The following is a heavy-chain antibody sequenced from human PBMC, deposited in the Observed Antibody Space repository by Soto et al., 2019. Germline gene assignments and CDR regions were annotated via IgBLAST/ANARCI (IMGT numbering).Heavy chain of an antibody. V-gene: IGHV3-48*02. CDR2: IGTSGTPV. J-gene: IGHJ4*02. CDR3: ARDPSPDSSGWYYFDY. Sequence: EVQLEESGGALVQPGGSLRLSCAASGFTFKTYNMNWVRQAPGKGLEWVSYIGTSGTPVYYADSVKGRFTISRDNAKNSLFLQMQSLRDEDTALYFCARDPSPDSSGWYYFDYWGQGTLVTVSS. CDR1: GFTFKTYN. D-gene: IGHD6-19*01.